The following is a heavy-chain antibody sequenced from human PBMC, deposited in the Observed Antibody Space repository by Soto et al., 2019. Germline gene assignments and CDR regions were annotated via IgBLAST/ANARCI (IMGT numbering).Heavy chain of an antibody. CDR2: INHSGST. D-gene: IGHD2-2*02. CDR1: GGSFSGYY. J-gene: IGHJ3*02. V-gene: IGHV4-34*01. Sequence: QVQLQQWGAGLLKPSETLSLTCAVYGGSFSGYYWSWIRQPPGKGLEWIGEINHSGSTNYNPSLKSRVTISVDTSKNQFSLKLRSVTAADTAVYSCARARGYTVRNAFDIWGQGTMVTVSS. CDR3: ARARGYTVRNAFDI.